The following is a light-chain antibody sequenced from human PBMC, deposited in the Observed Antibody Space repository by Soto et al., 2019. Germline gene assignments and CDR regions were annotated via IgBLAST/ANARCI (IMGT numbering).Light chain of an antibody. V-gene: IGKV1-5*01. J-gene: IGKJ4*01. CDR2: DAS. Sequence: DVRRTQSPSSLSASVGDRVTITCRASQSINNWLAWYQQKPGKAPKFLIYDASTLETGVPSRFSGSASGTEFTLTISGLQPEDVASYYCQQYDTYPLTFGGGTKVDIK. CDR1: QSINNW. CDR3: QQYDTYPLT.